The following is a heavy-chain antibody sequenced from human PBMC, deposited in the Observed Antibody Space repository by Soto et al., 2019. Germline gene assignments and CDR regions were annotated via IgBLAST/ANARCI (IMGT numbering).Heavy chain of an antibody. Sequence: NPSESLSLTCTVSGGSISTGDYHWSWIRQPPGKGLEWIAYIHYTGNAYYRPSLRSRLLLSVDTSKNQFSLKLSSVTAADTAVYYCARGSNRNWFGPWGQGTLVTV. CDR2: IHYTGNA. CDR3: ARGSNRNWFGP. J-gene: IGHJ5*02. V-gene: IGHV4-30-4*01. CDR1: GGSISTGDYH.